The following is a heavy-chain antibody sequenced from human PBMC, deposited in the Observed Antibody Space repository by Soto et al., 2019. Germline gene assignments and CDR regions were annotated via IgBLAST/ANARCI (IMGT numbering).Heavy chain of an antibody. CDR3: ARVPPVETLMVDYFDL. CDR2: ISKTGTTI. Sequence: PGGSLRLSCAAFEFSFSDFYMSWIRQAPGNGLECISYISKTGTTIYYADSVKGRFTISWDKAKKSLSLQMNRLRAEDTAVYYCARVPPVETLMVDYFDLWGQGTLVTVSS. V-gene: IGHV3-11*01. CDR1: EFSFSDFY. J-gene: IGHJ4*01. D-gene: IGHD5-18*01.